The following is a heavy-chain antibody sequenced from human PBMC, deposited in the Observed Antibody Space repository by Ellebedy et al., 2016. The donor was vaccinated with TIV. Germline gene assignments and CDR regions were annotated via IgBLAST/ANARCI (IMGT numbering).Heavy chain of an antibody. V-gene: IGHV1-18*01. D-gene: IGHD3-10*01. CDR2: ISAYNGNT. J-gene: IGHJ4*02. CDR3: ATYDYYGSGSYKG. Sequence: ASVKVSXKASSYTFTSYGISWVRQAPGQGLEWMGWISAYNGNTNYAQKFQGRVTMTEDTSTDTAYMELSSLRSEDTAVYYCATYDYYGSGSYKGWGQGTLVTVSS. CDR1: SYTFTSYG.